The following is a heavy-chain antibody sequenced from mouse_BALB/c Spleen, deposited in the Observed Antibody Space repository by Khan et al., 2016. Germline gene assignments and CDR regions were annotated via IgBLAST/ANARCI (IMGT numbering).Heavy chain of an antibody. CDR1: GYSITSDYA. CDR2: ISYSGST. J-gene: IGHJ3*01. D-gene: IGHD2-14*01. CDR3: ARGRYRYPFAY. Sequence: EVKLEESGPGLVKPSQSLSLTCTVTGYSITSDYAWNWIRQFPGNKLEWMGYISYSGSTSYNPSLKSRISITRDTSKNQFFLQLNSVTTDDTATXYCARGRYRYPFAYWGRGTLVTVSA. V-gene: IGHV3-2*02.